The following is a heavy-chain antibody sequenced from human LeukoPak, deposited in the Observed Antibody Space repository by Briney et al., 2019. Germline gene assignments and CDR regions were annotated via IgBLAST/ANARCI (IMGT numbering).Heavy chain of an antibody. V-gene: IGHV3-23*01. CDR2: ISGSGGST. J-gene: IGHJ4*02. D-gene: IGHD2-15*01. CDR3: ARGSGPLQYYFDY. Sequence: GGSLRLSCAASGFTFSSYAMSWVRQAPGKGLEWVSAISGSGGSTYYADSMKGRFTISRDNSKNTLYLQMNSLRAEDTAVYYCARGSGPLQYYFDYWGQGTLVTVSS. CDR1: GFTFSSYA.